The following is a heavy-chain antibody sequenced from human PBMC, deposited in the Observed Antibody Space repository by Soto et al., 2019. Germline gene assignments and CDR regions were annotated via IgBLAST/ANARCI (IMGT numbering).Heavy chain of an antibody. D-gene: IGHD2-15*01. Sequence: QVQLAQSGAEVRKPGSSVKVSCRASGGSFSDFAFSWLRQAPGQGLEWMGGIIPVFGATKYAPRFQDRVTITADAYTKTFYVALSSLTSDDSAVYYCARGGIVAVPAALSSYDDYTNYRFDSWGQGTLVSVSS. J-gene: IGHJ4*02. CDR1: GGSFSDFA. CDR3: ARGGIVAVPAALSSYDDYTNYRFDS. CDR2: IIPVFGAT. V-gene: IGHV1-69*01.